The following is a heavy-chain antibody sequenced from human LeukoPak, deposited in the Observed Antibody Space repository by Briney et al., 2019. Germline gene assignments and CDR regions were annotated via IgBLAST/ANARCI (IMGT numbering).Heavy chain of an antibody. V-gene: IGHV1-69*13. CDR3: AIRGYCSSTSCYDDY. Sequence: ASVKVSCKASGGTFSSYAISWVRQAPGQGLEWMGGIILIFGTANSAQKFQGRVTITADESTSTAYMELSSLISEDTAVYYCAIRGYCSSTSCYDDYWGQGTLVTVSS. CDR2: IILIFGTA. J-gene: IGHJ4*02. D-gene: IGHD2-2*01. CDR1: GGTFSSYA.